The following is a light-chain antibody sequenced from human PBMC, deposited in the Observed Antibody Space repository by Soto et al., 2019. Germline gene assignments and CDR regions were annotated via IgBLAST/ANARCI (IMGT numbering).Light chain of an antibody. Sequence: DIQMTQSPSSLSASVGDRVTITCRASQSISSWYTWYQTKPVKAPKRLIYDASSSESGVPSRFSGSGSGTELTLTISSLKPDDFATYYYQQYNSYSWTFGQGTKVDI. J-gene: IGKJ1*01. CDR3: QQYNSYSWT. V-gene: IGKV1-5*01. CDR2: DAS. CDR1: QSISSW.